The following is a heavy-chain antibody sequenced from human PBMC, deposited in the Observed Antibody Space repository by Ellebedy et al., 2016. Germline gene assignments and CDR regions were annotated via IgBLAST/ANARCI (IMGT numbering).Heavy chain of an antibody. J-gene: IGHJ2*01. CDR2: IYYSGST. CDR3: ARASDSSGYYRNYWYFDL. CDR1: GGSISSYY. D-gene: IGHD3-22*01. V-gene: IGHV4-59*13. Sequence: SETLSLTXTVSGGSISSYYWRWIRQPPGKGLEWIGYIYYSGSTNYNPSLKSRVTISVDTSKNQFSLKLSSVTAADTAVYYCARASDSSGYYRNYWYFDLWGRGTLVTVSS.